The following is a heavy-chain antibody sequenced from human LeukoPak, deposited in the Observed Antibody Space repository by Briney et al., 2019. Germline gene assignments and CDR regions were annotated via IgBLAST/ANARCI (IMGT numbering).Heavy chain of an antibody. CDR3: ARDPGYSSGWFDY. V-gene: IGHV3-21*01. CDR1: GFPFSNYR. Sequence: PGGSLRLSCVVSGFPFSNYRISWGRQAPGKGLEWVSSISASSNFISYADSVKGRFTISRDNAKKSLYLQMNSVRAEDTAVYYCARDPGYSSGWFDYWGQGTLVTVSS. CDR2: ISASSNFI. D-gene: IGHD6-19*01. J-gene: IGHJ4*02.